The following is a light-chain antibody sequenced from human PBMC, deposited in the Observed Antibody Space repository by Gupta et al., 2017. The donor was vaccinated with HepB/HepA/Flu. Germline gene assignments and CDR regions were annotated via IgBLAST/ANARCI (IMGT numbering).Light chain of an antibody. J-gene: IGLJ3*02. V-gene: IGLV1-44*01. CDR1: SSNIGIDI. CDR3: ASFDARLGAWL. Sequence: QSGLTQQPSVSGAPGQRVAISCSGSSSNIGIDIVNWYQQFPGTAPRLLIYRNHQRPSGVPDRFSDSKSGTSASLAISGLQSEDEADYYCASFDARLGAWLFGGGTKLTVL. CDR2: RNH.